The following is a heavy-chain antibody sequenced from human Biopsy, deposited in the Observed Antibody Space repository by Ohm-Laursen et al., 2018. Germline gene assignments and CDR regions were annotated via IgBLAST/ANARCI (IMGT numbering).Heavy chain of an antibody. CDR2: VFHSGIT. CDR3: ARLYRLDDYWNDDPPDAFDV. Sequence: SEALSLTCTVSGGSVSSNVHYWAWIRQPPGKGLECIGTVFHSGITFYNPSLKSQVTISIDTSKNQFSLNLSSVTAADTAVYYCARLYRLDDYWNDDPPDAFDVWGQGTRVTVSS. V-gene: IGHV4-39*01. D-gene: IGHD1-1*01. CDR1: GGSVSSNVHY. J-gene: IGHJ3*01.